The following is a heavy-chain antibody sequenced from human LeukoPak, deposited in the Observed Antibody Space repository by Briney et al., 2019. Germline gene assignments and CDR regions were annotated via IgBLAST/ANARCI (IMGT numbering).Heavy chain of an antibody. CDR1: GFTFSSYA. Sequence: PGGSLRLSCAASGFTFSSYAMHWVRQAPGKGLEWVAVISYDGSNKYYADSVRGRFTISRDNSKNTLYLQMNSLRAEDTAVYYCARAIAARPRLGLGYFDYWGQGTLVTVSS. V-gene: IGHV3-30-3*01. D-gene: IGHD6-6*01. CDR2: ISYDGSNK. CDR3: ARAIAARPRLGLGYFDY. J-gene: IGHJ4*02.